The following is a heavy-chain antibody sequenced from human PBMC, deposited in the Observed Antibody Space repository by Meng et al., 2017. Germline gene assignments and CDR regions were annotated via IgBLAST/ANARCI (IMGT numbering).Heavy chain of an antibody. CDR1: GFTFRNSY. V-gene: IGHV3-74*01. Sequence: GESLMISCAASGFTFRNSYMHWVRPAPGKGLVWVSRIHSDGTNTNYADSVKGRFTISRDNAKNTLYLQMNGLRAEDTAMYYCARDQAGIAAAGIKKNYYGMDVWGQGTTVTVSS. CDR2: IHSDGTNT. D-gene: IGHD6-13*01. CDR3: ARDQAGIAAAGIKKNYYGMDV. J-gene: IGHJ6*02.